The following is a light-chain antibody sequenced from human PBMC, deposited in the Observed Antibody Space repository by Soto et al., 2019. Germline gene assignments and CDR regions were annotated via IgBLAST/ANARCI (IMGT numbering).Light chain of an antibody. CDR2: DAS. CDR3: QQDNDYPPWT. Sequence: DIRMTQSPSTLSASVGDRVTITCRASQSITNFLAWYQQKPGKAPKLVIYDASNLAGGVPSRFRGSGSGTEFTLDISSLQPDDFATYYCQQDNDYPPWTFGQGTKVEMK. CDR1: QSITNF. V-gene: IGKV1-5*01. J-gene: IGKJ1*01.